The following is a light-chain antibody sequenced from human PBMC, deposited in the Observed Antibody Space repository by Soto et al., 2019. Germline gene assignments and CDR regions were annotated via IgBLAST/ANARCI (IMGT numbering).Light chain of an antibody. V-gene: IGKV1-39*01. CDR2: AAS. CDR3: QQAYSSPLT. CDR1: QSISKY. J-gene: IGKJ4*01. Sequence: IQMTQSPSSLSASVGYRVTITCRSSQSISKYVNWYQHKPGKAPXVLIHAASSLQSGVPSRFSGSGSGTDFTLTISSLQPEDYATYYCQQAYSSPLTFGGGTKVDIK.